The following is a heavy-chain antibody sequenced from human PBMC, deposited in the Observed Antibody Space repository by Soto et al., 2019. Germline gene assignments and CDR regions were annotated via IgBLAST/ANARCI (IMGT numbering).Heavy chain of an antibody. V-gene: IGHV3-7*01. D-gene: IGHD5-18*01. J-gene: IGHJ6*02. CDR2: IKQDGSEK. CDR3: AREGYRKYNHYGMDV. CDR1: GFTFSSCW. Sequence: EVQLVESGGGLVQPGGSLRLSCAASGFTFSSCWMSWVLQAPGKGLEWVAKIKQDGSEKYYVDSVKGRFTISRDNAKNSLYLQMNSLRAEDTAVYYCAREGYRKYNHYGMDVWGQGTTVTVSS.